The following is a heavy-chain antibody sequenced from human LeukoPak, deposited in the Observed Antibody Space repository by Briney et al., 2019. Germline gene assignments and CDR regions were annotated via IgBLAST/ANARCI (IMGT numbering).Heavy chain of an antibody. J-gene: IGHJ4*02. D-gene: IGHD3-22*01. CDR2: INTNTGNP. Sequence: ASVKVSCKASGYTFTIYAMNWVRQAPGQGLEWMGWINTNTGNPTYAQGFTGRFVFSLDTSVSTAYLQTSSLKAEDTAVYYCARDYYYDSSGYYPELFAFDIWGQGTLVTVSS. V-gene: IGHV7-4-1*02. CDR1: GYTFTIYA. CDR3: ARDYYYDSSGYYPELFAFDI.